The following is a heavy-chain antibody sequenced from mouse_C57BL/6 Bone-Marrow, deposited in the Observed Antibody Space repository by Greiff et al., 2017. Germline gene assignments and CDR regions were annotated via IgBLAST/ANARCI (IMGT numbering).Heavy chain of an antibody. D-gene: IGHD2-2*01. Sequence: VQLQQSGAELVRPGASVKLSCKASGYTFTDYYINWVKQRPGQGLEWIARIYPGSGNTYYNEKFKGKATLTADKSSSTAYMELRSLTSEDSAVYFCAREGLRAMDYWGQGTSVTVSA. V-gene: IGHV1-76*01. J-gene: IGHJ4*01. CDR3: AREGLRAMDY. CDR1: GYTFTDYY. CDR2: IYPGSGNT.